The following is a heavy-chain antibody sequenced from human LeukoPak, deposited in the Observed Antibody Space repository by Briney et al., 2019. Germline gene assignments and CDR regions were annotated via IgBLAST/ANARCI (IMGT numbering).Heavy chain of an antibody. D-gene: IGHD2-21*01. CDR3: ARDDCGDTCYPGGY. J-gene: IGHJ4*02. V-gene: IGHV1/OR15-3*02. Sequence: ASVKVSCKASGYTFTEYYMHWVRQAPGQRPEWMGWIKAGNGDTKYSQNFQDRLTITRDTSASTVYMELSSLTSEDTALYYCARDDCGDTCYPGGYWGQGTLVTVSS. CDR1: GYTFTEYY. CDR2: IKAGNGDT.